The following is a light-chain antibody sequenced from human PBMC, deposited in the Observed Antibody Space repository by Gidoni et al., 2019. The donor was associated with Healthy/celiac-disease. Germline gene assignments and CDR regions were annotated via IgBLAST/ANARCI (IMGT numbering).Light chain of an antibody. J-gene: IGLJ3*02. CDR2: GKN. CDR3: NSRDSSVNHLRRV. Sequence: SSELTQDPAVSVALGQTVRITCQGDSLRRYYASWYQQKPGQAPVLVIYGKNNRPSGIPDRFSGSSSGNTASLTITGAQAEDEADYYCNSRDSSVNHLRRVFGGGTKLTVL. CDR1: SLRRYY. V-gene: IGLV3-19*01.